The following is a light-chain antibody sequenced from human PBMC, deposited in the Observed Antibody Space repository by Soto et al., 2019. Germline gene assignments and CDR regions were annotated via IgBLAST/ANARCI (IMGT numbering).Light chain of an antibody. CDR3: QQANSFPFT. J-gene: IGKJ3*01. V-gene: IGKV1-12*01. CDR2: AAS. Sequence: DIQMTQSPSSVSASVGDRVTITCRACPGISSWLAWYQQKPGKAPKLLIYAASSLQSGVPSRFSVSRSGTDFTLTISSLQPEDFATYYCQQANSFPFTFGPGTKVDIK. CDR1: PGISSW.